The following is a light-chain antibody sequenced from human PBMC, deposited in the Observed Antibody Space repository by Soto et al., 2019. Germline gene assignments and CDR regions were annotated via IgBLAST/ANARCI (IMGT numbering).Light chain of an antibody. CDR1: SSDVGGYNY. J-gene: IGLJ1*01. CDR3: SSYTSSSTVV. V-gene: IGLV2-14*01. CDR2: DVS. Sequence: SALTQPASVSGSPGQSITLSCTGTSSDVGGYNYVSWYQQHPGKAPKLMIYDVSNRPSGVSNRFSGSKSGNTASLTISGLQAEDEADYYCSSYTSSSTVVFGTGTKVTVL.